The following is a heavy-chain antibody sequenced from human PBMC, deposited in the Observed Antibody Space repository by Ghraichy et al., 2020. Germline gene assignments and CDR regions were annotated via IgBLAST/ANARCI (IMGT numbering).Heavy chain of an antibody. CDR1: GFTFSNAW. Sequence: GGSLRLSCAASGFTFSNAWMSWVRQAPGKGLEWVGRIKSKTDGGTTDDAAPVKGRFTISRDDSKNTLYLKMHRLKTKDTDEYYCTNDSGYERDDYWGQGTLVTVSS. CDR2: IKSKTDGGTT. CDR3: TNDSGYERDDY. D-gene: IGHD5-12*01. J-gene: IGHJ4*02. V-gene: IGHV3-15*01.